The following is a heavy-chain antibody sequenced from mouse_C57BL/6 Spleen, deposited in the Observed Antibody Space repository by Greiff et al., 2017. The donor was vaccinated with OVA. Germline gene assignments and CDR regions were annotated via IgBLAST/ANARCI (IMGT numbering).Heavy chain of an antibody. Sequence: EVQLVESGGGLVKPGGSLTLSCAASGFTFSSYAMSWVRQTPEKRLEWVATISDGGSYTYYPDNVKGRFTISRDNAKNNLYLQMSHLKSEDTAMYYCAREAAQGYFDYWGQGTTLTVSS. D-gene: IGHD3-2*02. V-gene: IGHV5-4*01. CDR2: ISDGGSYT. CDR3: AREAAQGYFDY. CDR1: GFTFSSYA. J-gene: IGHJ2*01.